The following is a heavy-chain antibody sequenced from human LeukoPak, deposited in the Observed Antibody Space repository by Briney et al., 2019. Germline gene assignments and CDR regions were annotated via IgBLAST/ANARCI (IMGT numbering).Heavy chain of an antibody. V-gene: IGHV3-23*01. Sequence: PGGSPRLSCAASGFTFSNYAMSWVRQAPGKGLEWVSAISGSGDSTYYADSVKGRFTISRDNSKNTLYLQMNSLRAEDTAVYYCARSQSSSWSLFDYWGQGTLVTVSS. CDR1: GFTFSNYA. CDR2: ISGSGDST. CDR3: ARSQSSSWSLFDY. D-gene: IGHD6-13*01. J-gene: IGHJ4*02.